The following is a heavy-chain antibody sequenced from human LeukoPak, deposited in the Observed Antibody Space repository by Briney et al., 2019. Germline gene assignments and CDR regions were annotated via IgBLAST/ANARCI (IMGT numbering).Heavy chain of an antibody. J-gene: IGHJ3*02. Sequence: GGSLRLSCAASGFTFSNYGMHWVRQAPGQGLEWVAVISYDGSNKYYADSVKGRFTISRDNSKNTLYLQMNSLRAEDTAVYYCAKEGSDAFGIWGQGTMVTVSS. CDR3: AKEGSDAFGI. CDR1: GFTFSNYG. CDR2: ISYDGSNK. V-gene: IGHV3-30*18.